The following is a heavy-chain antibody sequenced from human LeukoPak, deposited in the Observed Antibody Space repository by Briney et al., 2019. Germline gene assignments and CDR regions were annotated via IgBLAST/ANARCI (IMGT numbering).Heavy chain of an antibody. CDR2: ISGSGGST. J-gene: IGHJ6*02. CDR1: GFTFSSYA. D-gene: IGHD3-10*01. V-gene: IGHV3-23*01. CDR3: AKRSWFGEAMDV. Sequence: GGSLRLSCAASGFTFSSYAMSWVRQAPGKGLEWVSAISGSGGSTYYADSVKGRFTISGDNSKNTLYLQMNSLRAEDTAVYYCAKRSWFGEAMDVWGQGTTVTVSS.